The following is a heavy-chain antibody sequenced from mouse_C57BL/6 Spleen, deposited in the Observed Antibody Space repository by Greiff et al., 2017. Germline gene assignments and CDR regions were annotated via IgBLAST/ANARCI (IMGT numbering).Heavy chain of an antibody. CDR1: GYSFTGYY. V-gene: IGHV1-42*01. D-gene: IGHD1-1*01. CDR2: INPSTGGT. J-gene: IGHJ2*01. CDR3: ARVGGTVVAPYYFDY. Sequence: DVKLQESGPELVKPGASVKISCKASGYSFTGYYMNWVKQSPEKSLEWIGEINPSTGGTTYNQKFKAKATLTVDKSSRTAYMQLKSLTSEDSAVYYGARVGGTVVAPYYFDYWGQGTTLTVSS.